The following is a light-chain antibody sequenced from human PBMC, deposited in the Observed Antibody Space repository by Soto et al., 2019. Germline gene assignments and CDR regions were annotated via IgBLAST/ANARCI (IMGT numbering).Light chain of an antibody. J-gene: IGLJ1*01. CDR2: GVT. Sequence: QSALTQPPSVSGSPGQSITISCTGTSSDIGAYNYVSWYQQYPGKAPKLMIYGVTNRPSGVSNRFSGSKTGNTASLTISGLQAEDEADYYCFSHRSGDSHVFGTGTKV. CDR1: SSDIGAYNY. CDR3: FSHRSGDSHV. V-gene: IGLV2-14*01.